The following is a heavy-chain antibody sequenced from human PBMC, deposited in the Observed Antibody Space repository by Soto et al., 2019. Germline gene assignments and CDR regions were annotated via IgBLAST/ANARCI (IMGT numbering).Heavy chain of an antibody. J-gene: IGHJ4*02. CDR3: ANDRPRRTSGYFFEY. V-gene: IGHV3-23*01. Sequence: EVQLLESGGKLVQPGGSLTLSCAASGFTFSTYAMAWVRQAPGKGLEWVSGVSASGLNTDYADPVKGRFYISRDNSKNTVSLNMNSLRAEDTALYYCANDRPRRTSGYFFEYWGQGTPVTVSS. CDR2: VSASGLNT. D-gene: IGHD1-1*01. CDR1: GFTFSTYA.